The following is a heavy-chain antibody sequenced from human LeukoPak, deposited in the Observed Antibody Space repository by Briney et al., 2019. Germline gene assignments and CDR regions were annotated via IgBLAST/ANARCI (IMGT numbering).Heavy chain of an antibody. V-gene: IGHV3-15*01. CDR1: GFTFSNAW. J-gene: IGHJ4*02. CDR3: TTEYYYGSGDDY. Sequence: GGSLRLSCAASGFTFSNAWMSWVRQAPGKGLKWVGRIKSKTDGGTTDYAAPVKGRFTISRDDSKNTLYLQMNSLKTEDTAVYYCTTEYYYGSGDDYWGQGTLVTVSS. D-gene: IGHD3-10*01. CDR2: IKSKTDGGTT.